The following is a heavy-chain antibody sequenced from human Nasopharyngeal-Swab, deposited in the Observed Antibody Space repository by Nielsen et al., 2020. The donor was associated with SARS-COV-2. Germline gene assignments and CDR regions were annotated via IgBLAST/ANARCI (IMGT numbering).Heavy chain of an antibody. CDR3: AKDGENSIVVVPAAPRGFDY. D-gene: IGHD2-2*01. J-gene: IGHJ4*02. Sequence: GESLKISCAASGFTFSTYDMSWVRQAPGKGLEWVSGISGSGGSTYYADSVKGRFTISRDNSKNTLYLQMNSLRAEDTAVYYCAKDGENSIVVVPAAPRGFDYWGQGTLVTVSS. CDR2: ISGSGGST. V-gene: IGHV3-23*01. CDR1: GFTFSTYD.